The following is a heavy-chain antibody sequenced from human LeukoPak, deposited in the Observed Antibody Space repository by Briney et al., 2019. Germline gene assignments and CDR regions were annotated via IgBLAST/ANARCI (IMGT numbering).Heavy chain of an antibody. CDR2: IWYDGSNK. V-gene: IGHV3-33*01. CDR3: ARDLRGGGGDAFDI. CDR1: GFTFSSYG. Sequence: GRSLRLSCAASGFTFSSYGMHWVRQAPGKGLEWVAVIWYDGSNKYYADSVKGRFTISRDNSKNTLYLQMNSLRAEDTAVYYCARDLRGGGGDAFDIWGQGTMVTVSS. D-gene: IGHD3-16*01. J-gene: IGHJ3*02.